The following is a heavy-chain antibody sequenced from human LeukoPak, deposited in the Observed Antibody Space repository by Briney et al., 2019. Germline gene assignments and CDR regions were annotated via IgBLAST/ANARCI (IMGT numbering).Heavy chain of an antibody. V-gene: IGHV4-4*09. J-gene: IGHJ3*02. Sequence: PSETLSLTSTVSGGSISSYYWSWIRQPPGKGLEWIGYIYTSGSTNYNPSLKSRVTISVDTSKNQFSLKLSSVTAADTAVYYCARHIGDVDAFDIWGQGTMVTVSS. D-gene: IGHD5-12*01. CDR2: IYTSGST. CDR3: ARHIGDVDAFDI. CDR1: GGSISSYY.